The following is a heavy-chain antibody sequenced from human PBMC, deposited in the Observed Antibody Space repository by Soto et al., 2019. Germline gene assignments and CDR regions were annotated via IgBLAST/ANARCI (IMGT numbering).Heavy chain of an antibody. Sequence: QPGGSLRLSCAASGFTFISNAMSWVRQAPGKGLEWVSGISSSGGSTYYADSVKGRFTISRDNSKNMLYLQMNNLRAEDTAVYYCAKAQGGSYFDYWGQGTLVTVSS. V-gene: IGHV3-23*01. D-gene: IGHD2-15*01. J-gene: IGHJ4*02. CDR1: GFTFISNA. CDR3: AKAQGGSYFDY. CDR2: ISSSGGST.